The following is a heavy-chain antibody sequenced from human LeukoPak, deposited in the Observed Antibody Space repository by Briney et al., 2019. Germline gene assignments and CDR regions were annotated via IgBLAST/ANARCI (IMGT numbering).Heavy chain of an antibody. Sequence: GGSLRLSCAASGFTFSSYAMSWVRQAPGKGLEWVSTISGSGGSTYYADSVKGRFTISRDNSKNTLYLQMSSLRAEDTAVYYCAKFVSFDSFDYWGQGTLVTVSS. V-gene: IGHV3-23*01. CDR1: GFTFSSYA. CDR3: AKFVSFDSFDY. CDR2: ISGSGGST. D-gene: IGHD3-22*01. J-gene: IGHJ4*02.